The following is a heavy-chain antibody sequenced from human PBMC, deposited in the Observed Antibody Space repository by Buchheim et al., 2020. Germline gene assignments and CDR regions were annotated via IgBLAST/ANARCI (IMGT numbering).Heavy chain of an antibody. CDR1: GFTFSAHD. J-gene: IGHJ6*02. Sequence: EVHLVESGGGLVQPGGSLRLSCAASGFTFSAHDMNWVRQAPGKGLEWVSSISSTFSSIYYADSVKGRFTISRDNAKNSLYLQMNSLRAEDTAVYYCARDYMISHHYYGMDVWGQGTT. CDR3: ARDYMISHHYYGMDV. CDR2: ISSTFSSI. V-gene: IGHV3-48*04. D-gene: IGHD3/OR15-3a*01.